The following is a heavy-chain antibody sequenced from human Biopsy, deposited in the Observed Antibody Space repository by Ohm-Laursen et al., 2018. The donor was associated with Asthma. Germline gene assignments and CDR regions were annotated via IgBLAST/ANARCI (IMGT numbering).Heavy chain of an antibody. CDR1: GFTFGDYC. V-gene: IGHV3-7*01. CDR2: IKHDGTEK. CDR3: ARAYGGNFFSGAFDI. J-gene: IGHJ3*02. D-gene: IGHD4-23*01. Sequence: SLRLSCAASGFTFGDYCMSWVRQVPGKGLEWVANIKHDGTEKNHVDSLKGRFTISRDNAKNSLYLQMNSLRAEDTAVYYCARAYGGNFFSGAFDIWGQGTMVTVSS.